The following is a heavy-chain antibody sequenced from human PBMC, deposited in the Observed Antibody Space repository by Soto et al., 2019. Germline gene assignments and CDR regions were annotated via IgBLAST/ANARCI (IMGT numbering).Heavy chain of an antibody. D-gene: IGHD6-19*01. CDR3: ARDFGSGWKKRGGYYFDY. CDR2: ISSSGSTI. CDR1: GFTFSSYE. Sequence: PGGSLRLSCAASGFTFSSYEMNWVRQAPGKGLEWVSYISSSGSTIYYADSVKGRFTISRDNAKNSLYLQMNSLRAEDTAVYYCARDFGSGWKKRGGYYFDYWGQGTLVTVSS. V-gene: IGHV3-48*03. J-gene: IGHJ4*02.